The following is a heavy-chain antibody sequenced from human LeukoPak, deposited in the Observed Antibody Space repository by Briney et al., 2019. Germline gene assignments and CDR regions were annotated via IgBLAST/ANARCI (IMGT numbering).Heavy chain of an antibody. CDR2: IIPIFGTA. J-gene: IGHJ6*02. CDR1: GGTFTSYA. V-gene: IGHV1-69*01. D-gene: IGHD3-9*01. CDR3: ASPYDILTGGGYYYGMDV. Sequence: SVKVSCKASGGTFTSYAISWVRQAPGQGLEWMGGIIPIFGTANYAQKFQGRVTITADESTSTAYMELSSLRSEDTAVYYCASPYDILTGGGYYYGMDVWGQGTTVTVSS.